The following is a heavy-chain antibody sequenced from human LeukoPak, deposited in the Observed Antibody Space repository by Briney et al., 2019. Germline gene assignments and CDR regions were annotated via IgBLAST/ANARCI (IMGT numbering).Heavy chain of an antibody. J-gene: IGHJ4*02. Sequence: GGSLRLSCAASGFTFNSYAMSWVRQAPGKGLEWVSAISGSGGSTYYADSVKGRFTISRDNSKNTLYLQMNSLRAEDTAVYYCASHSCSGGSCYSDLDYWGQGTLVTVSS. CDR1: GFTFNSYA. CDR3: ASHSCSGGSCYSDLDY. V-gene: IGHV3-23*01. CDR2: ISGSGGST. D-gene: IGHD2-15*01.